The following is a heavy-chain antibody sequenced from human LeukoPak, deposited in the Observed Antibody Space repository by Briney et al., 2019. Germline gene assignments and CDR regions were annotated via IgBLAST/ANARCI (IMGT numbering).Heavy chain of an antibody. V-gene: IGHV3-7*03. D-gene: IGHD3-22*01. Sequence: GGSLRLSCAASGFTFSSYWMSWVRQAPGKGLEWVANIKQYGSEKYYVDSVKGRFTISRDNAKNSLYLQMNSLRAEDTAVYYCARSLPITYYYDSSGYYSVYWGQGTLVTVSS. CDR2: IKQYGSEK. CDR3: ARSLPITYYYDSSGYYSVY. CDR1: GFTFSSYW. J-gene: IGHJ4*02.